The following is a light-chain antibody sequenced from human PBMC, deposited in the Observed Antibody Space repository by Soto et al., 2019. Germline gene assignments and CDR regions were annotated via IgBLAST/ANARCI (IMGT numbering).Light chain of an antibody. CDR3: SSYGGNNNVL. J-gene: IGLJ2*01. CDR1: SSDVGAYNY. Sequence: QSALTQPASVSGSLGQSITISCTGTSSDVGAYNYVSWYQQYPGKAPKLMIYDVIKRPSGVPDRFSGSKSGNTASLTVSGLQAEDEADYYCSSYGGNNNVLFGGGTKVTVL. CDR2: DVI. V-gene: IGLV2-8*01.